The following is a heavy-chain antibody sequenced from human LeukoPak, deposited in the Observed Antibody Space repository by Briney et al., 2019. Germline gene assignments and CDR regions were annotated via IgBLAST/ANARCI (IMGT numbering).Heavy chain of an antibody. J-gene: IGHJ3*02. CDR1: GFTFSSYG. CDR3: AKVAGYYARNDAFDI. Sequence: GRSLRLSCAASGFTFSSYGMHWVRQAPGKGLEWVAVISYDGSNKYYADSVKGRFTISRDNSKNTLYLQMNSLRAEDTAVYYCAKVAGYYARNDAFDIWGQGTMVTVSS. CDR2: ISYDGSNK. D-gene: IGHD3-10*01. V-gene: IGHV3-30*18.